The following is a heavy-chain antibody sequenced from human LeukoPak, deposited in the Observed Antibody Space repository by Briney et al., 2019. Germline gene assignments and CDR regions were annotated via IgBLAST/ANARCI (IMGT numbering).Heavy chain of an antibody. CDR3: ARDRRGSSWYGIFDY. V-gene: IGHV3-21*01. CDR1: GFTFSSYS. Sequence: GGSLRLSCAASGFTFSSYSMNWVRQAPGKGLEWVSSISSSSSYIYYADSVKGRFTTSRDNAKNSLYLQMNSLRAEDTAVYYCARDRRGSSWYGIFDYWGQGTLVTVSS. J-gene: IGHJ4*02. CDR2: ISSSSSYI. D-gene: IGHD6-13*01.